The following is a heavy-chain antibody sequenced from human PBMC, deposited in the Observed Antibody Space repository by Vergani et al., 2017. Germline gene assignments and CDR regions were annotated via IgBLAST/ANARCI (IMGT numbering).Heavy chain of an antibody. J-gene: IGHJ6*02. CDR2: ISGHGDRT. CDR3: ARGWEQQLVPVSYYGMDV. CDR1: GFTFSNSA. Sequence: EVHLLESGGGQVEAGGSLRLSCVASGFTFSNSAMSWVRQTSGKGLEWVSAISGHGDRTYYADSVKGRFTISRDNSKNTLYLQMNSLRAEDTAVYYCARGWEQQLVPVSYYGMDVWGQGTTVTVSS. D-gene: IGHD6-13*01. V-gene: IGHV3-23*01.